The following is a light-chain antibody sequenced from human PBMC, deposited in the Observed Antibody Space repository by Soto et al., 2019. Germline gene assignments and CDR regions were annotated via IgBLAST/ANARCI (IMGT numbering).Light chain of an antibody. CDR1: QSVSSH. V-gene: IGKV3-15*01. J-gene: IGKJ1*01. CDR3: QYYNNWPPSWT. Sequence: MTQSPAILSVSPGESATLSCRASQSVSSHVVWYQQKPGQAPRLLIFGASNRATRIPTRFSGTGSGTEFTLTISSLQSEDFAVYYCQYYNNWPPSWTFGQGTKVDIK. CDR2: GAS.